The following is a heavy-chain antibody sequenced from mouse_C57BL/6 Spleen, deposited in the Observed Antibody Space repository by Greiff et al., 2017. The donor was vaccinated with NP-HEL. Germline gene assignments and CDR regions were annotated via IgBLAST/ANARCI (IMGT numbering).Heavy chain of an antibody. CDR2: IDPSDSYT. CDR1: GYTFTSYW. D-gene: IGHD1-1*01. Sequence: QVQLQQPGAELVMPGASVKLSCKASGYTFTSYWMHWVKQRPGQGLEWIGEIDPSDSYTNYNQKFKGKSTLTVDKSSSTAYMQLSSLTSEDSAVYYCARSGGSSPGYFDYWGQGTTLTVSS. J-gene: IGHJ2*01. V-gene: IGHV1-69*01. CDR3: ARSGGSSPGYFDY.